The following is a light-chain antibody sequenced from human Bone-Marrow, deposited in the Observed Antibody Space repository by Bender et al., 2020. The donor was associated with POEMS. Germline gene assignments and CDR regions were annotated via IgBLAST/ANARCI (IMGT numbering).Light chain of an antibody. Sequence: SYELTQPPSVSVSPGQTARITCSGDALPKKYAYWYQQKSGQAPVLVIYEDIKRPSGIPERFSGSSSGTMATLTISGAQVDDEADYYCYSTDSSVNHRRVFGGGTKLTVL. CDR1: ALPKKY. CDR2: EDI. V-gene: IGLV3-10*01. J-gene: IGLJ2*01. CDR3: YSTDSSVNHRRV.